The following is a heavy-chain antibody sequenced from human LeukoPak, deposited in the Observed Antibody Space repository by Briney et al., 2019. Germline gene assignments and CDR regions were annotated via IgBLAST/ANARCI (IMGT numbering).Heavy chain of an antibody. J-gene: IGHJ3*02. CDR3: ARHFPPPSHDASDI. Sequence: GESLKISCKASGYTFGGYWIGWVRQMPGKGLECMGIIYPADSDTRYSPSFQGQVTISADKSISTAYLQWSSLQASDTAMYYCARHFPPPSHDASDIWGQGTMVTVSS. CDR1: GYTFGGYW. CDR2: IYPADSDT. V-gene: IGHV5-51*01.